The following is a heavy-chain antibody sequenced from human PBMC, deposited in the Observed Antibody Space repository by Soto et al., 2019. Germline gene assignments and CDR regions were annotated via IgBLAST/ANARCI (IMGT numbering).Heavy chain of an antibody. V-gene: IGHV3-33*01. CDR2: IWYDGSNK. Sequence: QVQLVESGGGVVQPGRSLRLACAAAGFTFSSYGMHWVRQAPGKGLEWVAVIWYDGSNKYYADSVKGRFTISRDNSKNTLYLQMNSLRAEDTAVYYCARDDGMGWFDPWGQGTLVTVSS. CDR1: GFTFSSYG. J-gene: IGHJ5*02. CDR3: ARDDGMGWFDP. D-gene: IGHD3-16*01.